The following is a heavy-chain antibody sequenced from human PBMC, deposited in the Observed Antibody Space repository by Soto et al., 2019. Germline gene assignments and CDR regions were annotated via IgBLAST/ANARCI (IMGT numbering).Heavy chain of an antibody. CDR3: AATLYDSSGYYYLDY. V-gene: IGHV1-8*01. CDR2: MNPINGNT. Sequence: ASVKVSCTASGYTFTSYGINWVRQAPGQGLEWMGWMNPINGNTNYAQKFQGRLTITRDTSTSTAYMELSSLRSEDTAVYYCAATLYDSSGYYYLDYWGQGTLVTVS. CDR1: GYTFTSYG. D-gene: IGHD3-22*01. J-gene: IGHJ4*02.